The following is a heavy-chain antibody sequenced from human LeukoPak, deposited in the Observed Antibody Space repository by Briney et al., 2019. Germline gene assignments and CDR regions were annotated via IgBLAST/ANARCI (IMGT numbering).Heavy chain of an antibody. D-gene: IGHD6-13*01. CDR3: ARAASSSWTDFAS. CDR1: GFTFSDYY. Sequence: GGSLRLSCAASGFTFSDYYMSWIRQAPGKGLEWVSYISSSGSTIYYADSVKGRFTISRDNAKNTLYLQMNSLRAEDTAVYYCARAASSSWTDFASWGQGTLVTVSS. CDR2: ISSSGSTI. J-gene: IGHJ4*02. V-gene: IGHV3-11*01.